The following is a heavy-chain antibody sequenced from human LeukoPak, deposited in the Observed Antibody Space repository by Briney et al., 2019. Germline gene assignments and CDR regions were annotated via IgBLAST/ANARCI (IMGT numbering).Heavy chain of an antibody. CDR2: ISYDGSNK. CDR1: GFTFSSYA. CDR3: ARDREMATIWRIWYYFDY. J-gene: IGHJ4*02. D-gene: IGHD5-24*01. V-gene: IGHV3-30-3*01. Sequence: GRSLRLSCAASGFTFSSYAMHWVRQAPGKGLEWAAVISYDGSNKYYADSVKGRFTISRDNSKSTLYLQMNSLRAEDTAVYYCARDREMATIWRIWYYFDYWGQGTLVTVSS.